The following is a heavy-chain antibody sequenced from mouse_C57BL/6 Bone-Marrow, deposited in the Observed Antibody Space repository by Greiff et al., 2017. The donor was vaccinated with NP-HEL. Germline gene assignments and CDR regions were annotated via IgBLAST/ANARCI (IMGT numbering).Heavy chain of an antibody. J-gene: IGHJ2*01. D-gene: IGHD1-1*01. V-gene: IGHV1-59*01. CDR3: ARGYYGSSPVDFDY. CDR2: IDPSDSYT. Sequence: VQLQQPGAELVRPGTSVKLSCKASGYTFTSYWMHWVKQRPGQGLEWIGVIDPSDSYTNYNQKFKGKATLTVDTSSSTAYMQLSSLTSEDSAVYYCARGYYGSSPVDFDYWGQGTTLTVSS. CDR1: GYTFTSYW.